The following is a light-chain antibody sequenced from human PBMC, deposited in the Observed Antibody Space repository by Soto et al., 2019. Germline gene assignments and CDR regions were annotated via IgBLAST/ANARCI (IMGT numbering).Light chain of an antibody. V-gene: IGLV2-14*03. Sequence: QSDLTQPASVSESPGQSINISCTGTSSDVGGYNYVSWYQHHPGKAPKLIIYDVSNRPSGVSNPFSGSKSGNTASLTISGLQPEDEADYYCSSYTTSNTRQIVFGTGTKVTVL. CDR1: SSDVGGYNY. CDR3: SSYTTSNTRQIV. J-gene: IGLJ1*01. CDR2: DVS.